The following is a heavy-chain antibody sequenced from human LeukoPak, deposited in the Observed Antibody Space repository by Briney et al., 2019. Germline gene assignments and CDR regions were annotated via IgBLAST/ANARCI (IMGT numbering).Heavy chain of an antibody. D-gene: IGHD2-15*01. J-gene: IGHJ6*02. V-gene: IGHV1-46*01. CDR3: ARGWRVNCSGGSCYSSYYYYGMDV. CDR1: GYTFTSYY. CDR2: INPSGGST. Sequence: ASVKVSCKASGYTFTSYYMHWVRQAPGQGLEWMGIINPSGGSTSYAQKFQGRVTMTRDTSTSTVYMELSSLRSEDTAVYYCARGWRVNCSGGSCYSSYYYYGMDVWGQGTTVTVSS.